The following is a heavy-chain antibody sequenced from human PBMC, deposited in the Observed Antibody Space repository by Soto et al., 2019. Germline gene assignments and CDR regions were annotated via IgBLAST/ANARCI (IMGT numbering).Heavy chain of an antibody. CDR1: GGSVTNSSYY. D-gene: IGHD4-4*01. V-gene: IGHV4-39*01. J-gene: IGHJ4*02. Sequence: SETLSLPCTVSGGSVTNSSYYWGWIRQSPGKGLEWIGSVYYRGRSYSKSSVKSRVTISGDTSKNQFFLNLNSVSASDTAVYFCLGQRTTVITQAYLKYCRPGARVIFSS. CDR2: VYYRGRS. CDR3: LGQRTTVITQAYLKY.